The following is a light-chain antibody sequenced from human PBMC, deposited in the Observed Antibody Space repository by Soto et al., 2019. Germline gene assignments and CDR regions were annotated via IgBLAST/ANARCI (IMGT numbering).Light chain of an antibody. J-gene: IGKJ5*01. V-gene: IGKV1-5*01. CDR2: DAS. Sequence: IQMTQSPSALSASVGDRVTITCRASQTISGWLAWYQQKPGKVPNLLIYDASSLQSGVPSRFSGSGSGTEFTLTISRLQPDDFATYYCQQYHSYAITFGQGTRLEI. CDR3: QQYHSYAIT. CDR1: QTISGW.